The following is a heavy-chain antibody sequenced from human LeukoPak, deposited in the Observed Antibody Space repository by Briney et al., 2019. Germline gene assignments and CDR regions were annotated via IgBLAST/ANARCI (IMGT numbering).Heavy chain of an antibody. CDR1: GFSLSTSGMC. Sequence: SGPALVKPTQTLTLTCTFSGFSLSTSGMCVNWIRQPPGKALEWLARIDWGDDEYYSTSLKTRLTISKDTSKNQVVLTMTNMDPVDTATYYCVRSSALTKGASDYWGQGSLVTVSS. D-gene: IGHD4/OR15-4a*01. CDR2: IDWGDDE. CDR3: VRSSALTKGASDY. J-gene: IGHJ4*02. V-gene: IGHV2-70*11.